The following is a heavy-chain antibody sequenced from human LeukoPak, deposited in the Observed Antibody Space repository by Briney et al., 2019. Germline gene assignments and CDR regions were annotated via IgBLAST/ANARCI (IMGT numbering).Heavy chain of an antibody. D-gene: IGHD1-1*01. V-gene: IGHV3-53*01. CDR3: ARDRVGQLYYYGMDV. CDR1: GFTVSSNY. CDR2: IYSGGST. J-gene: IGHJ6*02. Sequence: GGSLRLSCAASGFTVSSNYMSWVRQAPGKGLEWVSVIYSGGSTYYADSMKGRFTISRDNSKNTLYLQMNSLRAEDTAVYYCARDRVGQLYYYGMDVWGQGTTVTVSS.